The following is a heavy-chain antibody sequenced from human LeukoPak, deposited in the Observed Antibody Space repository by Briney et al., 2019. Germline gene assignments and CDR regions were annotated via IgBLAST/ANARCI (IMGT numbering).Heavy chain of an antibody. CDR1: GYTFTSYG. CDR2: ISAYNGNT. J-gene: IGHJ6*02. Sequence: GGSVKVSCKASGYTFTSYGISWVRQAPGQGLEWMGWISAYNGNTNYAQKLQGRVTMTTDTSTSTAYMQLRSLRSDDTAVYYCARGLIQLWSPLDYYSMDVWGQGTTVTVSS. D-gene: IGHD5-18*01. V-gene: IGHV1-18*01. CDR3: ARGLIQLWSPLDYYSMDV.